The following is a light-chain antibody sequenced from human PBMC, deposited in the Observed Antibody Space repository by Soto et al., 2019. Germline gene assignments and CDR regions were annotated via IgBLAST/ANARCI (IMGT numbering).Light chain of an antibody. CDR2: GAS. CDR1: QSVSTN. CDR3: QPYNDWPQT. V-gene: IGKV3-15*01. J-gene: IGKJ1*01. Sequence: EIVMTQSPGTLSLSPGERATLSCRASQSVSTNLAWYQQVPGQAPRLLIYGASTRATGIPARFSGSGSGTEFTLAISSLQPEDFAVYYCQPYNDWPQTFGLGTKV.